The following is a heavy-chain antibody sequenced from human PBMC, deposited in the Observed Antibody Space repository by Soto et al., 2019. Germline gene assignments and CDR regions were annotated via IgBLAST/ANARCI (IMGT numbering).Heavy chain of an antibody. V-gene: IGHV3-9*01. CDR1: GFSFDDNA. Sequence: PGGSLRLSCAASGFSFDDNAMHWVRHAPGKGLEWVAGIRWNGDSMDYADSVKGRFTISRDNAKDSLYLQMNSLRAEDTAFYYCARGSAAGTLMNWFDYWGQGILVTVSS. J-gene: IGHJ5*01. CDR2: IRWNGDSM. CDR3: ARGSAAGTLMNWFDY. D-gene: IGHD6-19*01.